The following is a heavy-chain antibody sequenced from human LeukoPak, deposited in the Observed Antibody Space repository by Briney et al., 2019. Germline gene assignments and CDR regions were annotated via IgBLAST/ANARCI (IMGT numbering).Heavy chain of an antibody. Sequence: GRSLRLSCAASGFTFSSYGMHWVRQAPGKGLEWVAVISYDGSNKYYADSVKGRFTISRDNSKNTLYLQMNSLRAEDTAVYYCARDRPRMDSGSYQGAFDIWGQGTMVTVSS. D-gene: IGHD1-26*01. CDR3: ARDRPRMDSGSYQGAFDI. CDR1: GFTFSSYG. J-gene: IGHJ3*02. CDR2: ISYDGSNK. V-gene: IGHV3-30*03.